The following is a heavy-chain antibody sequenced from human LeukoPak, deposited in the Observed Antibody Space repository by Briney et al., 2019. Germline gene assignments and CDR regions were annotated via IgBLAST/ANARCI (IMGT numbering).Heavy chain of an antibody. Sequence: SETLSLTGAVYGGSFSDYWWTWIRQSPGKGLEWIGEINHSGRTNYNPSLKSRVTISVDTSKNQFSLKLSSVTAADTAVYYCARQNYGAAPLRYWGQGTLVTVSS. V-gene: IGHV4-34*01. CDR3: ARQNYGAAPLRY. D-gene: IGHD4/OR15-4a*01. CDR1: GGSFSDYW. J-gene: IGHJ4*02. CDR2: INHSGRT.